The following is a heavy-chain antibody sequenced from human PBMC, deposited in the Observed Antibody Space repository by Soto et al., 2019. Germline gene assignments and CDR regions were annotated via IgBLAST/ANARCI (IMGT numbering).Heavy chain of an antibody. V-gene: IGHV3-30*18. Sequence: GGSLRLSCAASGFTFSSYGMHWVRQAPAKGLEWVAVISYDGSNKYYADTVKGRFTISRDNSKNTLYLQMNSLRAEDTAVYYCAKERGSGGTKVYYYYYYGMDVWGQGTTVTVSS. D-gene: IGHD1-7*01. CDR3: AKERGSGGTKVYYYYYYGMDV. CDR1: GFTFSSYG. J-gene: IGHJ6*02. CDR2: ISYDGSNK.